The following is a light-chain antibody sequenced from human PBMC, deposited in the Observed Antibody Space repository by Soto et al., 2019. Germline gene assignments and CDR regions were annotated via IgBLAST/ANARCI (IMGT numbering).Light chain of an antibody. CDR2: AAS. CDR3: QQSHSTPLS. CDR1: QSISRY. V-gene: IGKV1-39*01. Sequence: DIQMTHSPSSLSASVGDRVTITCRASQSISRYLNWYQQRPGRAPKFLIYAASTLQRGVPSRFSGSGFGTELTLTISSLQPEDFATYYCQQSHSTPLSVGGGAKVDIK. J-gene: IGKJ4*01.